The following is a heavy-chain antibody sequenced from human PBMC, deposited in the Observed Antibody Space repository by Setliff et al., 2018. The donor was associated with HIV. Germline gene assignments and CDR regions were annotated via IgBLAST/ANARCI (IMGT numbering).Heavy chain of an antibody. V-gene: IGHV4-38-2*01. J-gene: IGHJ6*03. D-gene: IGHD2-2*01. Sequence: SETLSLTCAVSGYSISSGYYWGWIRQPPGKGLEWIGSFYRSGNTYYNPSLNSRATVSVDTSKNQLSLKLTSVTAADTAVYYCARQVPFSCSGTGWIYYYYYMDLWGEGTTVTVSS. CDR2: FYRSGNT. CDR1: GYSISSGYY. CDR3: ARQVPFSCSGTGWIYYYYYMDL.